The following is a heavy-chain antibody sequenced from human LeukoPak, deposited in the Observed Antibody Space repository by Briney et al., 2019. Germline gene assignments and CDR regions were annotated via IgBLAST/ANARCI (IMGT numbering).Heavy chain of an antibody. CDR1: GSTFTSYW. V-gene: IGHV5-51*01. CDR3: ASTSIDAFDI. CDR2: MYPGYSDT. D-gene: IGHD3-16*01. J-gene: IGHJ3*02. Sequence: GGSLKISCQGSGSTFTSYWIGWVRQVPGKGLKWMGIMYPGYSDTRYSPSFHGYVTISADKSISTAYLQWSSLKASDTAMYYCASTSIDAFDIWGQGTMVTVSS.